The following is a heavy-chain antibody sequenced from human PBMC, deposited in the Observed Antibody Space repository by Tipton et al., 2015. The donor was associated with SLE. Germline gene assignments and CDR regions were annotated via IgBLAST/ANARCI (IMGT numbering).Heavy chain of an antibody. CDR2: INHSGST. CDR1: GGSFSGYY. V-gene: IGHV4-34*01. J-gene: IGHJ4*02. Sequence: TLSLTCAVYGGSFSGYYWSWIRQPPGKGLEWIGEINHSGSTNYNPSLKSRVTISVDKSKNQFSLKLTSVTAADTAVDYCTRDEVRTTVFGMERMPFDYWGQGTLVTVSS. D-gene: IGHD3-3*01. CDR3: TRDEVRTTVFGMERMPFDY.